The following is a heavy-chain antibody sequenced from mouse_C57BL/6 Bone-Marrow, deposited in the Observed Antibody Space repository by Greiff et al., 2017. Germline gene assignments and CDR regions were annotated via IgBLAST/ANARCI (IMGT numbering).Heavy chain of an antibody. D-gene: IGHD2-4*01. Sequence: QVQLQQSGAELMKPGASVKLSCKATGYTFTGYWIEWVKQRPGHGLEWFGEILPGSGSTNYIEKFKGKATFTADTSSNTAYMQLSSLTTEDSAIYYCAGRYYDDGYAMDYWGQGTSVTVSS. J-gene: IGHJ4*01. V-gene: IGHV1-9*01. CDR3: AGRYYDDGYAMDY. CDR2: ILPGSGST. CDR1: GYTFTGYW.